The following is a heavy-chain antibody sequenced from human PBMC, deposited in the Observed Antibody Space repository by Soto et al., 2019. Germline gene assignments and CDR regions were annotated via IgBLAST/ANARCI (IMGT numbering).Heavy chain of an antibody. J-gene: IGHJ5*02. D-gene: IGHD1-26*01. V-gene: IGHV1-46*01. CDR1: RDTFTSYY. CDR3: ARSSGGNFGIIIEGTNWVAP. Sequence: GASVKVSCKAPRDTFTSYYINWVRQAPGQGLEWMGVINPHGGSTAYAQKFKGRVTLTRDTSASTVYMEVSSLTSEDTAMYYCARSSGGNFGIIIEGTNWVAPWGQGNLVTVSS. CDR2: INPHGGST.